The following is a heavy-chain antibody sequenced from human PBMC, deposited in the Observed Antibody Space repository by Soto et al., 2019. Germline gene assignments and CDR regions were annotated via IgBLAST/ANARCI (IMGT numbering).Heavy chain of an antibody. J-gene: IGHJ4*02. D-gene: IGHD7-27*01. CDR1: GCSITSGGYS. V-gene: IGHV4-30-2*01. Sequence: TLSLTCSLAGCSITSGGYSWSWIRQPPGRGLEWIGYIYHSGSTSYNPSLESRVTMSVDRSRNHFSLELRSVTAADTAVYYCARLDGGLGLPGGLLDYWGQGALVTVSS. CDR3: ARLDGGLGLPGGLLDY. CDR2: IYHSGST.